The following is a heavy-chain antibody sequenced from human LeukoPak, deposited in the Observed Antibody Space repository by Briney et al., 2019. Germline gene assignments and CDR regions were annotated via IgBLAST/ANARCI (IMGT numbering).Heavy chain of an antibody. J-gene: IGHJ4*02. CDR2: IKCKTDGGTT. Sequence: GGSLRLSCAVSGFTFRNYGMSWVRQAPGIGLEWVGRIKCKTDGGTTDYAAPVKGRFTISRDDSKNTLYLQMNSLKSEDTAVYYCATDLRGRGPNPLSSRIDYWGQGTLVTVSS. V-gene: IGHV3-15*01. D-gene: IGHD2/OR15-2a*01. CDR1: GFTFRNYG. CDR3: ATDLRGRGPNPLSSRIDY.